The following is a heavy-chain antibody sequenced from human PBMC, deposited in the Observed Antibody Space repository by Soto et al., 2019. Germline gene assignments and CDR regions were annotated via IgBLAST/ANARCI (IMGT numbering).Heavy chain of an antibody. CDR2: ISSSSSYI. J-gene: IGHJ4*02. Sequence: GGSLRLSCAASGFTFSSYSMNWVRQAPGKGLEWVSSISSSSSYIYYADSVKGRFTISRDNAKNSLYLQMNSLRAEDTAVYYCAREPDYGDYVPDYWGQGTLVTVSS. D-gene: IGHD4-17*01. CDR3: AREPDYGDYVPDY. CDR1: GFTFSSYS. V-gene: IGHV3-21*01.